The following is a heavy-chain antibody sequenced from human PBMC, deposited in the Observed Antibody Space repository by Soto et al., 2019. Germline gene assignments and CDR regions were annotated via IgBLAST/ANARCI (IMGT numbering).Heavy chain of an antibody. CDR2: ISSNGGST. V-gene: IGHV3-64*01. Sequence: PGGSLRLSCAASGFTFSSYAMHWVRQAPWKGLEYVSAISSNGGSTYYANSVKGRFTISRDNSKNTLYLQMGSLRAEDMAVYYCARGPGYYFDYWGKGTLVTVSS. J-gene: IGHJ4*02. CDR1: GFTFSSYA. CDR3: ARGPGYYFDY.